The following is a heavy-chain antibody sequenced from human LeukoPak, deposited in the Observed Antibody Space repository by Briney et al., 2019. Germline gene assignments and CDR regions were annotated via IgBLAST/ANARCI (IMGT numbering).Heavy chain of an antibody. CDR1: GFTVSISY. J-gene: IGHJ4*02. Sequence: SGGSLRLSCAASGFTVSISYMSWARQAPGKGLEWVSIVYSGGSIYYADSVKGRFTTSRHNSNNTLDLQMNSLRTEDTAMYYCARSYNSAWLDYWGQGTLVTVSS. D-gene: IGHD6-19*01. CDR2: VYSGGSI. V-gene: IGHV3-53*04. CDR3: ARSYNSAWLDY.